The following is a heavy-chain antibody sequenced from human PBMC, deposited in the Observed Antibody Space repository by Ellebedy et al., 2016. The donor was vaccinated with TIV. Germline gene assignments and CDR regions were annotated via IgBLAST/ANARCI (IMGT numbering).Heavy chain of an antibody. D-gene: IGHD5-12*01. CDR3: ARGGGLYSGYDLPSYYYYYGMDV. J-gene: IGHJ6*02. CDR1: GYTFSNYF. Sequence: AASVKVSCKASGYTFSNYFVHWVRQAPGQGLEWMGIINPSTGSTTYAQKLQGRLTMTRDTSTSTVYMELSSLRSEDTAVYYCARGGGLYSGYDLPSYYYYYGMDVWGQGTTVTVSS. V-gene: IGHV1-46*04. CDR2: INPSTGST.